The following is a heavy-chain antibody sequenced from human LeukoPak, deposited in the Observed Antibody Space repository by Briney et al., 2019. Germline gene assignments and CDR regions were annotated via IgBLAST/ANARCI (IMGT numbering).Heavy chain of an antibody. V-gene: IGHV4-31*03. J-gene: IGHJ3*02. CDR1: GGSISSGGYY. CDR2: IYYSGST. CDR3: ARDLNCSGGSCYSEEFAFDI. Sequence: SETLSLTCTVSGGSISSGGYYWSWIRQHPGKGLEWIGYIYYSGSTYYNPSLKSRVTISVDTSKNQFSLKLSSVTAADTAVYYCARDLNCSGGSCYSEEFAFDIWGQGTMVTVSS. D-gene: IGHD2-15*01.